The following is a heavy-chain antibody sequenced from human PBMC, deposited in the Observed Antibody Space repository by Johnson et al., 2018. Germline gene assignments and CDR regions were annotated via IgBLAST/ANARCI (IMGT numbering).Heavy chain of an antibody. Sequence: VQLVQSGGGLVKXGGSXRLXCAASGFTFSSYSMNWVRQASGKGLEWVGRIRSKANSYATAYAASVKGRFTISRDDSKNTAYLQMNSLKTEDTAVYYCTSEGHWGQGTLVTVSS. CDR2: IRSKANSYAT. CDR1: GFTFSSYS. CDR3: TSEGH. V-gene: IGHV3-73*01. J-gene: IGHJ1*01.